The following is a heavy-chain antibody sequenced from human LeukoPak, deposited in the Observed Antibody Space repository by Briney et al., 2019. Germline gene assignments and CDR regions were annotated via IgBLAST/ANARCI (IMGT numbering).Heavy chain of an antibody. CDR2: MNPNSGNT. Sequence: ASVEVSCKASGYTFTSYDINWVRQDTGQGLEWMGWMNPNSGNTGYAQKFQGRVTMTRNTSISTAYMELSSLRSEDTAVSYCARAPLVLRYFDWLRPGDYYYYGMDVWGQGTTVTVSS. V-gene: IGHV1-8*01. CDR3: ARAPLVLRYFDWLRPGDYYYYGMDV. J-gene: IGHJ6*02. D-gene: IGHD3-9*01. CDR1: GYTFTSYD.